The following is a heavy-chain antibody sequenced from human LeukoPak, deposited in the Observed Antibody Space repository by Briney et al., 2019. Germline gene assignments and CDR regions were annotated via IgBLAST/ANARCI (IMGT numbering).Heavy chain of an antibody. CDR3: AKGGRAARNDYFDL. Sequence: PGGSLRLSCAASVHTFSHYYMRWVRQAPGKGLEWVSAISASGVSTYYADSVKGRFTISRDNSKNTLFLQMNSLRAEDTAVYYRAKGGRAARNDYFDLWGQGTLVTVSS. CDR2: ISASGVST. CDR1: VHTFSHYY. D-gene: IGHD6-6*01. V-gene: IGHV3-23*01. J-gene: IGHJ4*02.